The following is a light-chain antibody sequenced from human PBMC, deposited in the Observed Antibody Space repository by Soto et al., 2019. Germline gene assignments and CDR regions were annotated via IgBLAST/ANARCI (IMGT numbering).Light chain of an antibody. V-gene: IGLV2-11*01. CDR1: SSDIGTYNF. CDR3: QTWDSEYWV. J-gene: IGLJ3*02. Sequence: QSALTQPRSVSGSPGQSVTFSCIGTSSDIGTYNFVSWYQQNPGKAPKLLIYDVTKRPSGVPDRFSGSKSGNTASLTISGLQSEDEADYYCQTWDSEYWVFGGGTKLTVL. CDR2: DVT.